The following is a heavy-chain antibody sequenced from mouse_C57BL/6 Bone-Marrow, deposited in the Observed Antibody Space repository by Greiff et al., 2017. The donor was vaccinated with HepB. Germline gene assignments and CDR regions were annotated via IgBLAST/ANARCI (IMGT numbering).Heavy chain of an antibody. CDR3: ARSLYYYGSRGGYFDV. CDR1: GFTFTDYY. CDR2: IRNKANGYTT. D-gene: IGHD1-1*01. J-gene: IGHJ1*03. V-gene: IGHV7-3*01. Sequence: EVKLMESGGGLVQPGGSLSLSCAASGFTFTDYYMSWVRQPPGKALEWLGFIRNKANGYTTEYSASVKGRFTISRDNSQSILYLQMNALRAEDSATYYCARSLYYYGSRGGYFDVWGTGTTVTVSS.